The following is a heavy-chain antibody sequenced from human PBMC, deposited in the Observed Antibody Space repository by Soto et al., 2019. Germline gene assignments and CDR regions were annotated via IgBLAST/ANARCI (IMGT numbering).Heavy chain of an antibody. J-gene: IGHJ5*02. D-gene: IGHD3-3*01. Sequence: QVQLVESGGGVVQPGRSLRLSCAASGFTFSSYGMHWVRQAPGKGLEWVAVISYDGSNKYYADYVKGRFTISRDNSKNTLYLQMHSMRAVDTAVYYCAKDRITIFGVVTSGFDPWGQGTLVTVSS. V-gene: IGHV3-30*18. CDR3: AKDRITIFGVVTSGFDP. CDR2: ISYDGSNK. CDR1: GFTFSSYG.